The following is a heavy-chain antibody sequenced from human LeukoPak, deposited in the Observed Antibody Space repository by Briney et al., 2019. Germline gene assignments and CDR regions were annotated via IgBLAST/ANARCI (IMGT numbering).Heavy chain of an antibody. Sequence: PGGSLRLSCAASGFTVSSNYMSWVRQAPGKGLEWVSVIYSGGSTYYADSVKGRFTISRDNSKNTLYLQMNSLRAEDTAVYYCARDKGRRYCSSTSCLRSYCFDYWGQGTLVTVSS. V-gene: IGHV3-53*05. D-gene: IGHD2-2*01. J-gene: IGHJ4*02. CDR3: ARDKGRRYCSSTSCLRSYCFDY. CDR1: GFTVSSNY. CDR2: IYSGGST.